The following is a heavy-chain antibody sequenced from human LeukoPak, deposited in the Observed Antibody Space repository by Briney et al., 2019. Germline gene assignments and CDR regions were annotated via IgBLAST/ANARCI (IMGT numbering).Heavy chain of an antibody. J-gene: IGHJ5*02. CDR1: GGTFTSYA. D-gene: IGHD1-26*01. CDR3: ARDWGMGPSGSWA. CDR2: IMPIFGKA. V-gene: IGHV1-69*13. Sequence: GASVKVSCKASGGTFTSYAFSWLRQAPGQGLEWMGGIMPIFGKANYAQKFQGRVTITADESTSTAYMELNSLRSEDTAMYYCARDWGMGPSGSWAWGQGTLVTVSS.